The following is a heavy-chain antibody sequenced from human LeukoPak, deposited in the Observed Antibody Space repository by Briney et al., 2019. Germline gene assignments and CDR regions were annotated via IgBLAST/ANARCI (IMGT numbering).Heavy chain of an antibody. CDR2: IKQDGSEK. Sequence: GGSLRLSXAASGFTFSSYWMSWVRQAPGKGLEWVANIKQDGSEKYYVDSVKGRFTISRDNAKNSLYLQMNSPRAEDTAVYYCASSNDYGDYEFDYWGQGTLVTVSS. CDR3: ASSNDYGDYEFDY. D-gene: IGHD4-17*01. V-gene: IGHV3-7*01. J-gene: IGHJ4*02. CDR1: GFTFSSYW.